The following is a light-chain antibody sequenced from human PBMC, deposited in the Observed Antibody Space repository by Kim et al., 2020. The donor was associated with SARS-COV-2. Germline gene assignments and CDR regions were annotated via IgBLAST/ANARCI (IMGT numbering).Light chain of an antibody. J-gene: IGKJ1*01. CDR2: EVS. CDR1: QSLAHSDGNTY. CDR3: MQGTHWPPWT. Sequence: DVVMTQSPLSLPVTLGQPASISCRSSQSLAHSDGNTYLNWFQQRPGQSPRRLIYEVSNRESGVPDRFSGSGSGTDFTLKISRVEAGDVGVYYCMQGTHWPPWTFGQGTKVDIK. V-gene: IGKV2-30*02.